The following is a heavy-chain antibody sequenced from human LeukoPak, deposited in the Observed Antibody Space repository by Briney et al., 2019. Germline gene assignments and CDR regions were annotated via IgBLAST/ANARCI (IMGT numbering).Heavy chain of an antibody. CDR2: ISSSSSYT. D-gene: IGHD5-18*01. CDR1: GFTFSDYY. V-gene: IGHV3-11*06. J-gene: IGHJ4*02. Sequence: PGGSLRLSCAASGFTFSDYYMSWIRQAPGKGLEWVSYISSSSSYTNYADSVKGRFTISRDNAKNSLYLQMNSLRAEDTAVYYCASSPVDTAMAHISFDYGGQGTLVTVSS. CDR3: ASSPVDTAMAHISFDY.